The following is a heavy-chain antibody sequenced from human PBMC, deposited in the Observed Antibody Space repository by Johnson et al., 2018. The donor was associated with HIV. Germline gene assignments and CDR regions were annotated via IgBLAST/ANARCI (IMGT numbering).Heavy chain of an antibody. CDR2: IWYDGSNK. CDR3: AKDLGTGDDAFDI. D-gene: IGHD7-27*01. V-gene: IGHV3-33*06. Sequence: QVQLVESGGGVVQPGRSLRLSCAASGFTFSDYGMHWVRQAPGKGLEWVAVIWYDGSNKYYADSVKGRFTISRDNSKNTLYLQMNSLRAEDTAVYYCAKDLGTGDDAFDIWGQGTMVTVSS. J-gene: IGHJ3*02. CDR1: GFTFSDYG.